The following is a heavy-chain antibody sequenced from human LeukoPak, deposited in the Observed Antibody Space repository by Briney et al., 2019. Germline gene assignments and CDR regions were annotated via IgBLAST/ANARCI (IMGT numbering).Heavy chain of an antibody. Sequence: GGSLRLPCAASGFTFSSYAMSWVRQAPGKGLEWVSALSGSGDDTFYADSVKGRFTVSRDNSKNTLFLLMNSLRAEDTAVYYCVKGHLSGSSIFESWGQGTLVTVSS. CDR1: GFTFSSYA. V-gene: IGHV3-23*01. CDR3: VKGHLSGSSIFES. J-gene: IGHJ4*02. CDR2: LSGSGDDT. D-gene: IGHD3-10*01.